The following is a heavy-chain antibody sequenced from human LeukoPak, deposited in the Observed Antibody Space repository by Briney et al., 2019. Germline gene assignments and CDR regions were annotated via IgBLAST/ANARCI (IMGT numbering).Heavy chain of an antibody. CDR3: AKSSRYYDSSGSFDY. D-gene: IGHD3-22*01. J-gene: IGHJ4*02. CDR2: IGGRGGST. Sequence: GGSLRLSCAASGFRFSDFTMTWVRQAPGKGPEWVSAIGGRGGSTYYADSLGGRFTISRDNSKDMVYLQMNSLRAEDTAVYYCAKSSRYYDSSGSFDYWGQGTLVTVSS. CDR1: GFRFSDFT. V-gene: IGHV3-23*01.